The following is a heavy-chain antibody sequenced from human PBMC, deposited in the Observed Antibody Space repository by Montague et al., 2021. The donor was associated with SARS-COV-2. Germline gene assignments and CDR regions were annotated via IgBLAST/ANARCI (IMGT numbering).Heavy chain of an antibody. V-gene: IGHV4-39*01. J-gene: IGHJ3*02. CDR1: GGSVSGRKCN. CDR2: NNYTGST. CDR3: ARHITGSGNAFDI. Sequence: SETLSLTCTVSGGSVSGRKCNWVRLCQAPGKEWVWGVSNNYTGSTYFNPSLKSRVTISVDTSKNQFSLKLSSVTAADTAVYYCARHITGSGNAFDIWGQGTMVTVSS. D-gene: IGHD3-10*01.